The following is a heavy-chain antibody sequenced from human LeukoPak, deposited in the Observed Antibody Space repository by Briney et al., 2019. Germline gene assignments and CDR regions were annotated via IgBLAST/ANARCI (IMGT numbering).Heavy chain of an antibody. D-gene: IGHD2-21*02. CDR1: GFTFSSDA. CDR3: AKDWGYCGGDCYPYYFDY. Sequence: PGGSLRLSCAASGFTFSSDAMSWVRQAPGKGLEWVSAISGSGGSTYYADSVKGRFTISRDNSKNTLYLQMNSLRAEDTAVYYCAKDWGYCGGDCYPYYFDYWGQGTLVTVSS. CDR2: ISGSGGST. J-gene: IGHJ4*02. V-gene: IGHV3-23*01.